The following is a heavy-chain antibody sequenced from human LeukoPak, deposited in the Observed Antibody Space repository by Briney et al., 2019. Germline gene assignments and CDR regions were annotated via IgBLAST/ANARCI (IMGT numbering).Heavy chain of an antibody. D-gene: IGHD3-3*01. V-gene: IGHV3-15*01. CDR2: IKSKTDGGTT. CDR1: GFTFSNAW. Sequence: GGSLRLSCAASGFTFSNAWMSWVRQAPGKGLEWVGRIKSKTDGGTTDYAAPVKGRFTISRDDSKNALYLQMNSLKTEDTAVYYCTTLNDFWSGYYPFDYWGQGTLVTVSS. J-gene: IGHJ4*02. CDR3: TTLNDFWSGYYPFDY.